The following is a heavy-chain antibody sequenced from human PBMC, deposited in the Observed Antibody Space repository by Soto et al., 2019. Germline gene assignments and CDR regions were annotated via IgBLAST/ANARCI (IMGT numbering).Heavy chain of an antibody. CDR3: VREDTVGTYYYYGVDV. Sequence: QEQLVESGGGVVQPGRSLRLSCAASGFTFSSYGMHWVRQSPGKGLEWVALISYDGSEKYYADSVKGRFTISRDNSEKTHYLQMNSLRPEDTAVYYCVREDTVGTYYYYGVDVWGQGTTVTVSS. D-gene: IGHD4-4*01. CDR1: GFTFSSYG. V-gene: IGHV3-30-3*01. J-gene: IGHJ6*02. CDR2: ISYDGSEK.